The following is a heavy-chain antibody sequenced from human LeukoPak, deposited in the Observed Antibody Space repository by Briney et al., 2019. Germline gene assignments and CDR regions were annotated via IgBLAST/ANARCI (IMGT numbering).Heavy chain of an antibody. V-gene: IGHV4-59*08. CDR1: GGSISSYY. CDR2: IYYSGST. Sequence: SETLSLTCTVSGGSISSYYWSWIRQPPGKGLEWIGYIYYSGSTSYNPSLKSRVTISVDTSKNQFSLKLSSVTAADTAVYYCATEMYSSSSFYYWGQGTLVTVSS. CDR3: ATEMYSSSSFYY. J-gene: IGHJ4*02. D-gene: IGHD6-6*01.